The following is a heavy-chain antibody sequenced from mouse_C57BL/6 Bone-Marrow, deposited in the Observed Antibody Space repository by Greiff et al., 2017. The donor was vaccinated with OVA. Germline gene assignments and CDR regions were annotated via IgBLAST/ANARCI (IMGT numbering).Heavy chain of an antibody. CDR1: GYTFTSYW. CDR2: INPSNGGT. CDR3: ARSGYQWYFDV. Sequence: VQLQQPGSELVKPGASVKLSCKASGYTFTSYWMHWVKQRPGQGLEWIGNINPSNGGTNYNEKFKSKGTLTVDKSSSTAYMQLSSLTSEDSAVYYCARSGYQWYFDVWGTGTTVTVSS. J-gene: IGHJ1*03. V-gene: IGHV1-53*01. D-gene: IGHD3-1*01.